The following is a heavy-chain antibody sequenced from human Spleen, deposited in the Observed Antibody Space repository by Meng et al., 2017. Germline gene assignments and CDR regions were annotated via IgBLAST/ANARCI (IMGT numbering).Heavy chain of an antibody. CDR1: GDSIRKSNYN. D-gene: IGHD6-19*01. CDR3: ARVLVGGSGGTPFDY. CDR2: FHYDGNT. J-gene: IGHJ4*03. V-gene: IGHV4-39*07. Sequence: SETLSLTCTVSGDSIRKSNYNWVWIRQPPGKVLEWIASFHYDGNTYYNPSLKSRVTISVDTSKNYFSLNLDSVTAADTAIYYCARVLVGGSGGTPFDYWGHGTEVTVSS.